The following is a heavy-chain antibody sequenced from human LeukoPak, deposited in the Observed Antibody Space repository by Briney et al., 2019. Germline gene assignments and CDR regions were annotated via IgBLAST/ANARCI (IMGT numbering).Heavy chain of an antibody. CDR2: IYYSGST. J-gene: IGHJ5*02. CDR1: GGSISSYY. CDR3: ARGTMMVGP. D-gene: IGHD3-22*01. V-gene: IGHV4-59*01. Sequence: PLETLSLTCTVSGGSISSYYWSWIRQPPGKGLEWIGYIYYSGSTNYNPSLKSRVTISVDTSKNQFSLKVRSVTAADTAVYYCARGTMMVGPWGQGTLVTVSS.